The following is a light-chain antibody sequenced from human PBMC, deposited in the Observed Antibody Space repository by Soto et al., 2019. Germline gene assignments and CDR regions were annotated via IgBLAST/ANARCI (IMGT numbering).Light chain of an antibody. J-gene: IGKJ3*01. Sequence: EIVMTQSPATLSVSPGERATLSCRASQSVSNNYLAWYQQKPGQAPRLLISGASTRATGIPARFSGSGSGTEFTLTISSLQSEDFAVYYCQQYNNWQLTFGPGTKVDIK. CDR3: QQYNNWQLT. CDR1: QSVSNN. CDR2: GAS. V-gene: IGKV3-15*01.